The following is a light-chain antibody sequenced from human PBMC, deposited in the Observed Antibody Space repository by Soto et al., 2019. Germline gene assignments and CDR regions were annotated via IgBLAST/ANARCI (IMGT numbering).Light chain of an antibody. CDR1: QSISNY. V-gene: IGKV1-39*01. CDR2: SAS. J-gene: IGKJ3*01. Sequence: DIQMTQSPSSLSASVGDRVTMICRASQSISNYLNWYQQKPGNAPKLLISSASGLQSGVPSRFSGSGSGTDFTLTISRLEPEDFAVYYCQQYTTSPFTFGPGTKVDIK. CDR3: QQYTTSPFT.